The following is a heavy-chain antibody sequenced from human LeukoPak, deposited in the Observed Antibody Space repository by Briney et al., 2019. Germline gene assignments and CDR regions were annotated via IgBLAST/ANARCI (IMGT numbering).Heavy chain of an antibody. D-gene: IGHD5-18*01. J-gene: IGHJ3*02. V-gene: IGHV4-34*01. Sequence: SETLSLTCAVYGGSFSGYYWSWIRQPPGKGLEWIGEINHSGNTNYNPSLKSRVTISVDTSKNQFSLKLSSVTAADTAVYYCAREADSYGLSDAFDIWGQGTMVTVSS. CDR2: INHSGNT. CDR1: GGSFSGYY. CDR3: AREADSYGLSDAFDI.